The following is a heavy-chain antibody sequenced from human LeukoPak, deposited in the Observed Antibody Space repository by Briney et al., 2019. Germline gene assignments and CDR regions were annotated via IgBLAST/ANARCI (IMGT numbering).Heavy chain of an antibody. Sequence: GGSLRQSCATCGFSFTDYPMNWVRQAPGKGLEWISNIRTTAEGAKYAYYAGSVKGRVTISRDDGKNTLYLHMNSLRDDDTAVYYCATDQRSAFDYWGQAIMVTVSS. CDR2: IRTTAEGAKYA. CDR3: ATDQRSAFDY. J-gene: IGHJ4*02. V-gene: IGHV3-48*02. CDR1: GFSFTDYP. D-gene: IGHD1-1*01.